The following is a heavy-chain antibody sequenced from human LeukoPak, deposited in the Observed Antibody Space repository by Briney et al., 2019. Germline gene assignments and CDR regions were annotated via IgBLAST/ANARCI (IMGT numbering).Heavy chain of an antibody. Sequence: PSETLSLTCTVSGGSVSSGSYYWSWIRQPPGKGLEWIGYIYYSGSTNYNPSLKSRVTISVDTSKNQFSLKLGSVTAADTAVYYCARAPVAADFDYWGQGTLVTVSS. J-gene: IGHJ4*02. V-gene: IGHV4-61*01. D-gene: IGHD6-19*01. CDR2: IYYSGST. CDR1: GGSVSSGSYY. CDR3: ARAPVAADFDY.